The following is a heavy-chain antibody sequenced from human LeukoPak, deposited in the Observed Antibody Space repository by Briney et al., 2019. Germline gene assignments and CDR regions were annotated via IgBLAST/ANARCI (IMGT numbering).Heavy chain of an antibody. CDR1: GYTFTGYY. CDR3: ARTARPGVNYYYYYMDV. V-gene: IGHV1-2*02. CDR2: INPNSGGT. Sequence: ASVKVSCKASGYTFTGYYMHWVRQAPGQGLEWMGWINPNSGGTNYAQKFQGRVTMTRDTSISTAYMELSRLRSDDTAVYYCARTARPGVNYYYYYMDVWGKGTTVTVSS. D-gene: IGHD6-6*01. J-gene: IGHJ6*03.